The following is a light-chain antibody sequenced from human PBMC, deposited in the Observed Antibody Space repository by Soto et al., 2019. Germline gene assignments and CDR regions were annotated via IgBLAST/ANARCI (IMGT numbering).Light chain of an antibody. Sequence: QSALTQPASVSGSPGQWITISCTGTSSEVGGYNYVSWYQQHPGKAPKLMIYEVSNRPSGVSNRFSGSKSGNTASLTISGLQAEDEADYYCSSYTSSSTRVFGTGTKVTVL. CDR3: SSYTSSSTRV. V-gene: IGLV2-14*01. J-gene: IGLJ1*01. CDR2: EVS. CDR1: SSEVGGYNY.